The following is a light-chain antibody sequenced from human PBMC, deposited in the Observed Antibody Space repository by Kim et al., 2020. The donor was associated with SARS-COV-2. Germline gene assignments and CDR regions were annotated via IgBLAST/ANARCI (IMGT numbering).Light chain of an antibody. J-gene: IGKJ1*01. CDR1: QSVSSN. Sequence: PGESVTLYGRASQSVSSNLAGYQQRPGQAPRLLIDGASTRATGIPGRFSGSGSGTEFTLTISSLQSEDFAGYYCQHSNQWHQGRTFGQGTKVDIK. V-gene: IGKV3-15*01. CDR3: QHSNQWHQGRT. CDR2: GAS.